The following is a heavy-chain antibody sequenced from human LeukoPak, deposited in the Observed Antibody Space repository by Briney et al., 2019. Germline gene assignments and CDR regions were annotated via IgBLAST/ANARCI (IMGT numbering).Heavy chain of an antibody. CDR2: IYYSGST. Sequence: SETLSLTCTVSGGSISSNSYYWGWIRQPPGKGLEWIGSIYYSGSTYYNPSLKSRVTISVDTSKNQFSLKLSSVSAADTAVYYCARHFAKLDPWGQGTLVTVSS. D-gene: IGHD3-3*01. J-gene: IGHJ5*02. V-gene: IGHV4-39*01. CDR3: ARHFAKLDP. CDR1: GGSISSNSYY.